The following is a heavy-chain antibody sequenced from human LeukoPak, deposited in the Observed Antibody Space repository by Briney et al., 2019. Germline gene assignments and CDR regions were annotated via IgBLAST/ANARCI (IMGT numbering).Heavy chain of an antibody. CDR2: MKQDGSKR. J-gene: IGHJ4*02. V-gene: IGHV3-7*04. CDR3: ARDQPFGSS. D-gene: IGHD3-10*01. Sequence: GGSLRFSCAASGFTFSSYWMNWVRQAPGKGLEWVANMKQDGSKRNYVDSVKGRFTISRDNAKNSLYLQMNSLRAEDTAVYYCARDQPFGSSWGQGTLVTVSS. CDR1: GFTFSSYW.